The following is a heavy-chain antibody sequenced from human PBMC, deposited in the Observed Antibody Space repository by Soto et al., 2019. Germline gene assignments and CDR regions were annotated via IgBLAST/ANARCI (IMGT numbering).Heavy chain of an antibody. CDR2: INYSGST. Sequence: SETLSLTCTVPGRSMRSRNWGWIGKPPEQGRGRMGNINYSGSTNYNPSLTSRVTISVYTSKNQVSLKLSSVTAADTAVYYCARGYVISADPLDYWGPGTLVTVSS. V-gene: IGHV4-59*08. CDR1: GRSMRSRN. D-gene: IGHD3-9*01. CDR3: ARGYVISADPLDY. J-gene: IGHJ4*02.